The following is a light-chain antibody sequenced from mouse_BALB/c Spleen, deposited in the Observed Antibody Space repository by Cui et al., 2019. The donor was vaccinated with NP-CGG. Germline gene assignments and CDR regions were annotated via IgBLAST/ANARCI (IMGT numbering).Light chain of an antibody. V-gene: IGLV1*01. Sequence: QAVLTQESAPTTSPGETVTLTFRSSTGAVTTSNSANWVQEKPDHLFTGLIGGTNNRAPGVPARFSGYLIGDKAALTITGTQTEDEAIYFCALWYSNHWVFGGGTKLTVL. CDR1: TGAVTTSNS. CDR2: GTN. CDR3: ALWYSNHWV. J-gene: IGLJ1*01.